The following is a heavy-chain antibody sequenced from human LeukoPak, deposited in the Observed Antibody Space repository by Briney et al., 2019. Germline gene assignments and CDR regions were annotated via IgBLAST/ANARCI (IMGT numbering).Heavy chain of an antibody. CDR2: IWYDGSNK. CDR1: GFTFSSYG. D-gene: IGHD3-22*01. J-gene: IGHJ3*02. Sequence: GESLRLSCAASGFTFSSYGMHWDRQPPGKGLEWVAVIWYDGSNKYYADSVTGRFTIYRDNSKNPLYLQMNRLRAEDTAVYYCARGWYYDSSGYYYPDAFDIWGQGTMVTVSS. CDR3: ARGWYYDSSGYYYPDAFDI. V-gene: IGHV3-33*01.